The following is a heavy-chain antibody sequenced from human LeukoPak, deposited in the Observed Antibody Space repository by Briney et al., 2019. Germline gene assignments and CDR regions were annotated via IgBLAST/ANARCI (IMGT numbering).Heavy chain of an antibody. CDR1: GYTLTELS. Sequence: ASVKVSCKVSGYTLTELSMHWVRQAPGKGLEWTGGFDPEDGGTIYAQKFQGRVTMTEDTSTDTAYMELSSLRSEDTAVYYCATGARGVSAEAEYFQHWGQGTLVTVSS. V-gene: IGHV1-24*01. CDR3: ATGARGVSAEAEYFQH. CDR2: FDPEDGGT. D-gene: IGHD3-10*01. J-gene: IGHJ1*01.